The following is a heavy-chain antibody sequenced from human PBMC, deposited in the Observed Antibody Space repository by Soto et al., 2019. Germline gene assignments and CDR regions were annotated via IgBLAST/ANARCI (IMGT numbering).Heavy chain of an antibody. V-gene: IGHV3-23*01. J-gene: IGHJ6*02. Sequence: GGSLRLSCAASGFTFSSYAMTWVRQAPGKGPEWVSGIGGTGVSTYYADSVRGRFTVSRDNSKNTLYLQMHSLRAEDTAVYYCEKDLVRSYYGAIYYGMDMWGQGTTVTVSS. CDR1: GFTFSSYA. CDR2: IGGTGVST. D-gene: IGHD1-26*01. CDR3: EKDLVRSYYGAIYYGMDM.